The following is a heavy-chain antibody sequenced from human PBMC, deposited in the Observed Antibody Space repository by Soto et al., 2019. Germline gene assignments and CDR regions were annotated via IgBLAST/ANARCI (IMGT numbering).Heavy chain of an antibody. D-gene: IGHD3-3*01. Sequence: PSETLSLTCAVYGGSFSGYYWSWIRQPPGKGLEWIGEINHSGSTNYNPSLKSRVTISVDTSKNQFSLKLSSVTAADTAVYYCARGQKVYDFWSGYYIDYWGQG. CDR2: INHSGST. J-gene: IGHJ4*02. CDR3: ARGQKVYDFWSGYYIDY. CDR1: GGSFSGYY. V-gene: IGHV4-34*01.